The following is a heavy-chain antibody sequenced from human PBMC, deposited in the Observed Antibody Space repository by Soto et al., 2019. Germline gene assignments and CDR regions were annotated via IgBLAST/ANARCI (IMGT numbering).Heavy chain of an antibody. CDR2: ISYNGSNA. J-gene: IGHJ2*01. CDR3: AKSELTYWYFDL. CDR1: GFTFSLYD. D-gene: IGHD1-26*01. V-gene: IGHV3-30*18. Sequence: QVQLVESGGGVVQPGRSLRLSCAASGFTFSLYDIHWVRQAPGKGLDWVAVISYNGSNAYYADSVKGRFTISRDNSKNTAYLQMSSLRAEDTAVYYCAKSELTYWYFDLWGRGTLVTVSS.